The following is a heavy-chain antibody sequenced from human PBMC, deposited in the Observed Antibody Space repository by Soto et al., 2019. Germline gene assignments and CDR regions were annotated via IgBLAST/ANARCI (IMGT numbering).Heavy chain of an antibody. Sequence: SETLSLTCAVYGGSFSGYYWSWIRQPPGKGLEWIGEINHSGSTNYNPSLKSRVTISVDTSKNQFSLKLSSVTAADTAVYYCARGEILWFGELAWFDSWGQGTLVTVSS. V-gene: IGHV4-34*01. J-gene: IGHJ5*01. CDR1: GGSFSGYY. D-gene: IGHD3-10*01. CDR3: ARGEILWFGELAWFDS. CDR2: INHSGST.